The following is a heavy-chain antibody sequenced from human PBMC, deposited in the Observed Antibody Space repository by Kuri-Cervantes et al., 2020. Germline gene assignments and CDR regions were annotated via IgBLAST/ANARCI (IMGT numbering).Heavy chain of an antibody. V-gene: IGHV3-33*01. CDR1: GFTFSSYG. J-gene: IGHJ6*03. Sequence: GESLKISCAASGFTFSSYGMHWVRQAPGKGLEWVAVIWYDGSNKYYADSVKGRFTISRENAKNSLYLQMNSLRAGDTAVYYCARVSGYYYMDVWGKGTTVTVSS. CDR3: ARVSGYYYMDV. D-gene: IGHD1-26*01. CDR2: IWYDGSNK.